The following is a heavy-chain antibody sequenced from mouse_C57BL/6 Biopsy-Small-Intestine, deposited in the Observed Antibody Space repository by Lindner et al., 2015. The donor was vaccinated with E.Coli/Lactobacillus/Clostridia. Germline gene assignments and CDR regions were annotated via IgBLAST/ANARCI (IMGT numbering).Heavy chain of an antibody. Sequence: VQLQESGPELVKPGASVKMSCKASGYTFTDYNINWVKQSHGKGLEWIGYINPHNGGTNYNQKFKGKATLTVNKSSNTAYMELRSLTSEDSAVYYCARWLLRGYFDFWGQGTTLTVSS. V-gene: IGHV1-22*01. D-gene: IGHD2-3*01. J-gene: IGHJ2*01. CDR3: ARWLLRGYFDF. CDR2: INPHNGGT. CDR1: GYTFTDYN.